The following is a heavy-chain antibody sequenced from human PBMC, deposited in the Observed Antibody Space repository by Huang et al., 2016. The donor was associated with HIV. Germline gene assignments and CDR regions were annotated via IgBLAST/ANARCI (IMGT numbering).Heavy chain of an antibody. CDR3: ATSKDYGDYFDY. CDR2: FGPEDAET. V-gene: IGHV1-24*01. CDR1: GYTLADLS. Sequence: QVQLVQPGAEVKKPGASVKVSCKISGYTLADLSMHWVRQAPGEGLEWMGVFGPEDAETIYAQKFQGSVTMTEDTSTDTAYLELSSLRSEDTAVYYCATSKDYGDYFDYWGQGTLVTVSS. D-gene: IGHD4-17*01. J-gene: IGHJ4*02.